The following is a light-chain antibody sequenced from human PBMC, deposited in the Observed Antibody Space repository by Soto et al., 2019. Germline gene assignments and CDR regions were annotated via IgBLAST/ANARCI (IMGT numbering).Light chain of an antibody. CDR3: QTWGTGIRV. V-gene: IGLV4-69*01. J-gene: IGLJ1*01. CDR1: SGHSSYA. CDR2: LNSDGSH. Sequence: LGASVKLTCTLSSGHSSYAIAWHQQQPEKGPRYLMKLNSDGSHSKGDGIPDRFSGSSSGAERYLTISSLQSEDEADYYCQTWGTGIRVFGTGTKLTVL.